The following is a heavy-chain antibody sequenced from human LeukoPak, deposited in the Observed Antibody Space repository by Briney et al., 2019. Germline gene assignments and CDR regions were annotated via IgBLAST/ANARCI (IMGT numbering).Heavy chain of an antibody. D-gene: IGHD3-10*01. Sequence: ASVKVSCAASGYTFTSYDINWVRQATGQGLEWMGWMNPNSGNTGYAQKFQGRVTITRNTSISTAYRELSSLRSEDTAVYYCARGDYGSRGDYYYYYMDVWGKGTTVTVSS. CDR1: GYTFTSYD. J-gene: IGHJ6*03. CDR3: ARGDYGSRGDYYYYYMDV. CDR2: MNPNSGNT. V-gene: IGHV1-8*03.